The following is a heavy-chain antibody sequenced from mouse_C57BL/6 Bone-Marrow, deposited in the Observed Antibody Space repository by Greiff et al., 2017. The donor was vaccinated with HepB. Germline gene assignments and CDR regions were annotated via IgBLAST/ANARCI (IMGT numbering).Heavy chain of an antibody. CDR1: GFPITSGYY. CDR2: ITHSGET. J-gene: IGHJ1*03. CDR3: AGAGLRRNWYFDV. Sequence: QVQLQESGPGLVKPSQSLFLTCSITGFPITSGYYWIWIRQSPGKPLEWMGYITHSGETFYNPSLQSPISITSETSKNQFFLQLNSVTTEDTAMYYCAGAGLRRNWYFDVWGTGTTVTVSS. D-gene: IGHD2-12*01. V-gene: IGHV12-3*01.